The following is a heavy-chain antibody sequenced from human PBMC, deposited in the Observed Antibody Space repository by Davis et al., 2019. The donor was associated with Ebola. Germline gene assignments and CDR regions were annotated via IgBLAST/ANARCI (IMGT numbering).Heavy chain of an antibody. Sequence: LSPSCPVYAASPSGYYSSWNRQLPGKGLEWIGEINHSGSTNYNPSLKSRVTITVNTSKNQFSLKLSSVTAADTAVYYCARTPYCSGGSCFYYYYYGMDVWGQGTTVTVSS. J-gene: IGHJ6*02. D-gene: IGHD2-15*01. V-gene: IGHV4-34*01. CDR1: AASPSGYY. CDR2: INHSGST. CDR3: ARTPYCSGGSCFYYYYYGMDV.